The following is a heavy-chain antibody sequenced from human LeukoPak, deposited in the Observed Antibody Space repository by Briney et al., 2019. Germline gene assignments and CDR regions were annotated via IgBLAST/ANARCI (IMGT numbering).Heavy chain of an antibody. CDR1: EYTFGSYD. Sequence: ASVKVSCKASEYTFGSYDINWVRKATGQGLEWMGWMNPGSGNTGCAQKFQGRVTMTRDTSISTAYMELSGLRSEDTAVYYCARLSETAAYYYTTGYYYLGYWGQGTLVTVDS. CDR3: ARLSETAAYYYTTGYYYLGY. CDR2: MNPGSGNT. V-gene: IGHV1-8*02. D-gene: IGHD3-9*01. J-gene: IGHJ4*02.